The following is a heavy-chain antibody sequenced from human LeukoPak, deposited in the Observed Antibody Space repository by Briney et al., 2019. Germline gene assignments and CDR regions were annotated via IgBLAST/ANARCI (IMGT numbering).Heavy chain of an antibody. CDR3: ARGCTNGVCYTD. V-gene: IGHV4-59*01. D-gene: IGHD2-8*01. CDR1: GGSLSSYY. Sequence: SETLSLTCTVSGGSLSSYYWSWIRQPPGKGLGWIGYIYYSGSTNYNPSLKSRVTISVDTSKNQFSLKLSSVTAADTAVYYCARGCTNGVCYTDWGQGTLVTVSS. CDR2: IYYSGST. J-gene: IGHJ4*02.